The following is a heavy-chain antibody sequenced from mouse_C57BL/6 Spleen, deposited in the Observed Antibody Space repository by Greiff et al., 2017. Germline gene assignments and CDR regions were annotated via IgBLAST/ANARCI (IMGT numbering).Heavy chain of an antibody. CDR1: GYTFTDYE. CDR3: TSSLGELRLRFAY. J-gene: IGHJ3*01. V-gene: IGHV1-15*01. Sequence: QVQLQQSGAELVRPGASVTLSCKASGYTFTDYEMHWVKQTPVHGLEWIGAIDPENGGTAYNQKFKGKAILTADKSSSTAYMELRSLTSEDSAVYDCTSSLGELRLRFAYWGQGTLVTVSA. D-gene: IGHD3-2*02. CDR2: IDPENGGT.